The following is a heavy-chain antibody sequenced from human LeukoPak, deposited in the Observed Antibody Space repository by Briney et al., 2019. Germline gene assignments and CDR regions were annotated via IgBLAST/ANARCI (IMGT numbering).Heavy chain of an antibody. V-gene: IGHV4-31*03. Sequence: SETLSLTCTVSGGSISSGGYYWSWIRQHPGKGLEWIGYIYYSGSTYYNPSLKSRVTISVDTSKNQFSLKLSSVTAADTAVYYCAREREYQLPDWGQGTLVTVSS. J-gene: IGHJ4*02. CDR3: AREREYQLPD. CDR1: GGSISSGGYY. D-gene: IGHD2-2*01. CDR2: IYYSGST.